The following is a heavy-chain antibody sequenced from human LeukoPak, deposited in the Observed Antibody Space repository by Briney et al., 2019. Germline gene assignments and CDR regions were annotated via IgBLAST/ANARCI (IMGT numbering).Heavy chain of an antibody. CDR3: AREHMVRGVVDY. CDR2: IYYSGST. V-gene: IGHV4-39*07. Sequence: PSETLSLTCTVSGGSISSSSYYWGWIRQPPGKGLEWIGSIYYSGSTYYNPSLKSRVTISVDTSKNQFSLKLSSVTAADTAVYYCAREHMVRGVVDYWGQGTLVTVSS. D-gene: IGHD3-10*01. J-gene: IGHJ4*02. CDR1: GGSISSSSYY.